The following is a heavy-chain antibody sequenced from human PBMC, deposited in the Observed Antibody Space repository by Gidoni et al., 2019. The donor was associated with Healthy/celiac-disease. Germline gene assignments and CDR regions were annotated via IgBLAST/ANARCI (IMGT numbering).Heavy chain of an antibody. J-gene: IGHJ6*02. V-gene: IGHV1-69*01. CDR2: LIPIFGTA. D-gene: IGHD2-2*01. Sequence: QVQLVQPGAEGKKPGSSVKVSCKASGATSSSYAISWVRQAPGQGLEWMGGLIPIFGTANYAQKFQGRVTITTDESTSTAYMELSSLRSEDTAVYYCAGKLCCSSTSCPMDVWGQGTTVTVSS. CDR3: AGKLCCSSTSCPMDV. CDR1: GATSSSYA.